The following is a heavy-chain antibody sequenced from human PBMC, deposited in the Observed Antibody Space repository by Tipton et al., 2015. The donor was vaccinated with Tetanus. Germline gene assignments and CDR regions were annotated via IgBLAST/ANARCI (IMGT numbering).Heavy chain of an antibody. J-gene: IGHJ4*02. CDR1: GYTFTNYW. CDR2: IYPGDSDT. D-gene: IGHD3-9*01. CDR3: ARLDYHILTGYFIDH. Sequence: QLVQSGAEVKEPGDSLRISCKGSGYTFTNYWIGWVRQMPGEGLEWMGIIYPGDSDTRYSPSFQGQVTISVDKSISTAYLQWSGLKASDTALYYCARLDYHILTGYFIDHWGRGTLVTVSS. V-gene: IGHV5-51*01.